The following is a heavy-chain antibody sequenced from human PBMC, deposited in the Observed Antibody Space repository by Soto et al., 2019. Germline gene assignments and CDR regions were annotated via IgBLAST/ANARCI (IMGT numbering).Heavy chain of an antibody. CDR2: IIPIFGTA. V-gene: IGHV1-69*14. J-gene: IGHJ4*02. D-gene: IGHD1-1*01. CDR1: GGTFSSYA. Sequence: QVQLVQSGAEVKKPGSSVKVSCKASGGTFSSYAISWVRQAPGQGLEWMGGIIPIFGTANYAQKFQGRVTITAXKXXXXXXXXXXXXXXXXXXXXXXXRVGTGNXXEIDYWGQGTLVTVSS. CDR3: XRVGTGNXXEIDY.